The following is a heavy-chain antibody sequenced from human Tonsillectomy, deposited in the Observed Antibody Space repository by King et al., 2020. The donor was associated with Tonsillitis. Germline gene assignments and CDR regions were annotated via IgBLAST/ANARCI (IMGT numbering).Heavy chain of an antibody. CDR1: GYSFTSYW. D-gene: IGHD6-19*01. Sequence: VQLVESGAEVKKPGESLRIYCKGSGYSFTSYWISWVRQMPGKGLEWMGRIDPSDSYTNYSPSFQGHCTISADKSISNAYLQWSSLKASDTAMYYCARSLSIAVAGTQDWYFDLWGRGTLVTVSS. J-gene: IGHJ2*01. CDR2: IDPSDSYT. V-gene: IGHV5-10-1*03. CDR3: ARSLSIAVAGTQDWYFDL.